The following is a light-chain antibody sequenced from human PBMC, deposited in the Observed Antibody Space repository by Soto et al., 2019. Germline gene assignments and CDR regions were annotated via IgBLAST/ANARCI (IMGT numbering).Light chain of an antibody. V-gene: IGLV1-51*01. CDR1: SSNIGNNI. CDR3: ATCDASLSEVV. J-gene: IGLJ3*02. CDR2: GND. Sequence: QSVLTQPPSVSAAPGQKVTISCSGSSSNIGNNIVSWYQQQLPGTAPKLLIYGNDRRPSGIPDRFSGSKSGTSATLGITGLQTGDEADYYCATCDASLSEVVFGGGTKLTVL.